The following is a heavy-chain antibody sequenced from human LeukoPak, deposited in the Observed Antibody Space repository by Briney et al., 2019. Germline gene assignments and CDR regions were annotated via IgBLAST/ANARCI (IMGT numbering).Heavy chain of an antibody. CDR1: GGSFSGYY. CDR2: INHSGST. Sequence: PSETLSLTCAVYGGSFSGYYWSWIRQPPGKGLEWIGEINHSGSTNYNPSLKSRVTISVDTSKNQFSLKLSSVTAADTAVYYCARARSRPPNAFDIWGQGTMVTVSS. V-gene: IGHV4-34*01. J-gene: IGHJ3*02. CDR3: ARARSRPPNAFDI.